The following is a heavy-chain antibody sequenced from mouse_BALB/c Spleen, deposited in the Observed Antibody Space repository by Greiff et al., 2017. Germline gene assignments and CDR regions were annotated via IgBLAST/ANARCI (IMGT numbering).Heavy chain of an antibody. CDR2: INSNGGST. CDR1: GFTFSSYY. J-gene: IGHJ2*01. CDR3: ARRGGSSGSYYFDY. V-gene: IGHV5-6-2*01. D-gene: IGHD3-1*01. Sequence: EVHLVESGGGLVKLGGSLKLSCAASGFTFSSYYMSWVRQTPEKRLELVAAINSNGGSTYYPDTVKGRFTISRDNAKNTLYLQMSSLKSEDTALYYCARRGGSSGSYYFDYWGQGTTLTVSS.